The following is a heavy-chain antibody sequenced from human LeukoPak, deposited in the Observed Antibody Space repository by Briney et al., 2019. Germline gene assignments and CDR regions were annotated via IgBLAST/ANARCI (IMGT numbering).Heavy chain of an antibody. J-gene: IGHJ4*02. D-gene: IGHD3-22*01. CDR3: ARVGSAEVEYYCDSSGYHYDY. V-gene: IGHV3-64*01. CDR2: ISSNGGST. Sequence: GGSLRLSCAASGFTFSSYAMHWVRQAPGKGLEYVSAISSNGGSTYYANSVKGRFTISRDNSKNTLYLQMGSLRAEDMAVYYCARVGSAEVEYYCDSSGYHYDYWGQGTLVTVSS. CDR1: GFTFSSYA.